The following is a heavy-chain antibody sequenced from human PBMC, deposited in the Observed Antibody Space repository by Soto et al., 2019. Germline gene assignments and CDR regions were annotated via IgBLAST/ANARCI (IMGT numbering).Heavy chain of an antibody. CDR1: GYTFISYA. Sequence: QVQLVQSGAEVKKPGASVKVSCKASGYTFISYAMHWVRQAPGQRLEWMGWINAGNGNTKYSQKFQGRVTITRDTSANTAYMELSSLRSEDTAVYYCARGPGGPDGPGDYWGQGTLVTVSS. D-gene: IGHD2-15*01. J-gene: IGHJ4*02. CDR2: INAGNGNT. V-gene: IGHV1-3*01. CDR3: ARGPGGPDGPGDY.